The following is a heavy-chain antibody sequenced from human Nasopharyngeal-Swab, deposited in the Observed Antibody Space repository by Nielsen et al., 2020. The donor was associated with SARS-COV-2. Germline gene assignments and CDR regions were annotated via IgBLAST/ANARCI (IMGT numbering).Heavy chain of an antibody. D-gene: IGHD3-16*01. CDR3: ARDRGIQVWGYYYGLDV. J-gene: IGHJ6*02. V-gene: IGHV1-18*01. CDR1: GYTFVSHG. CDR2: INTYNGDT. Sequence: SVKVSCKASGYTFVSHGLSWVRQAPGHGLEWMGGINTYNGDTSYAEKFQGRVTITTDTSASSAFLELRSLRSDDTALYYCARDRGIQVWGYYYGLDVWGQGTTVTVSS.